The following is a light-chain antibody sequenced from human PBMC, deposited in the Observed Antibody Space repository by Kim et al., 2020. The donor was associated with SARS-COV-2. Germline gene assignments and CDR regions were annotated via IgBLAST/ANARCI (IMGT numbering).Light chain of an antibody. Sequence: DIQMTQSPSSLSASVGDRVTITCRASQSIAIYLNWYQQKPGTAPKALIFAASSLQSGVPSRFSGSGSGTDFTLTISSLQPEDFATYHCKQSNSPPLTSGGETKVYI. CDR2: AAS. V-gene: IGKV1-39*01. CDR3: KQSNSPPLT. CDR1: QSIAIY. J-gene: IGKJ4*01.